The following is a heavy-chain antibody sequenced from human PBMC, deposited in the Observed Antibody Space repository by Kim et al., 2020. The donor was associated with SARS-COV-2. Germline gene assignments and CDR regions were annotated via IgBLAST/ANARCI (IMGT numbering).Heavy chain of an antibody. V-gene: IGHV3-15*01. D-gene: IGHD2-15*01. J-gene: IGHJ4*02. CDR3: TTEFSVVVAKTGN. CDR1: GFTFSNAW. CDR2: IKSKTDGGTT. Sequence: GGSLRLSCAASGFTFSNAWMSWVRQAPGKGLEWVGRIKSKTDGGTTDYAAPVKGRFTISRDDSKNTLYLQMNSLKTEDTAVYYCTTEFSVVVAKTGNWGQGTLVTVSS.